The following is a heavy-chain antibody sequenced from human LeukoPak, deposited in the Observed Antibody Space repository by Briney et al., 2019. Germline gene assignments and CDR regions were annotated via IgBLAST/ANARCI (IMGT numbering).Heavy chain of an antibody. Sequence: GRSLRLSCAASGFTFRNYGMHWVRQAPGKGLEWVSCISSSSGSIKNYADSVKGRFTISRDNAKNSLYLQMNSLTAEDTALYYCARGRIYFDFWGQGTLVTVSS. CDR1: GFTFRNYG. J-gene: IGHJ4*02. CDR3: ARGRIYFDF. CDR2: ISSSSGSIK. V-gene: IGHV3-48*04.